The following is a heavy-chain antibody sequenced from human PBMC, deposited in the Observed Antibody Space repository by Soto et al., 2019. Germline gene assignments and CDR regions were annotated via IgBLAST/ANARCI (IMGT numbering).Heavy chain of an antibody. CDR3: ARDRPVTIFGVVISPSSDAFDI. D-gene: IGHD3-3*01. CDR2: INPSGGST. J-gene: IGHJ3*02. V-gene: IGHV1-46*03. Sequence: ASVKVSCKASGYTFTSYYMHWVRQAPGQGLEWMGIINPSGGSTSYAQKFQGRVTMTRDTSTSTVYMELSSLRSEDTAVYYCARDRPVTIFGVVISPSSDAFDIWGPGTMVTVSS. CDR1: GYTFTSYY.